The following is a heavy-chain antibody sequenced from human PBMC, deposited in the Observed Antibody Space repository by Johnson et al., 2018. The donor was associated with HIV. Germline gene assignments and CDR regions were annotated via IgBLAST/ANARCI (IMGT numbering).Heavy chain of an antibody. CDR3: ATGASSTWSLGALDI. CDR2: TRNKAHSYTT. Sequence: MLLVESGGGLVQPGGSLRLSCAASGFTFTDHYMDWVRQAPGKGLEWVGRTRNKAHSYTTEYAASVKGRFTISRDDSKNSLYLQMNSLKSEDTAVYYWATGASSTWSLGALDIWGQGTMVTVSS. CDR1: GFTFTDHY. J-gene: IGHJ3*02. D-gene: IGHD6-13*01. V-gene: IGHV3-72*01.